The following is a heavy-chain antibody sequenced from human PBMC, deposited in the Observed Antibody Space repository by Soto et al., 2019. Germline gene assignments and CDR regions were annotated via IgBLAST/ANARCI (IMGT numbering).Heavy chain of an antibody. CDR1: GYPVTAYY. J-gene: IGHJ3*02. V-gene: IGHV1-2*02. D-gene: IGHD3-3*01. CDR2: INPATGAA. Sequence: QLHLVQSGAVVKKPGASVTVSCSASGYPVTAYYMHWVRQAPGRGLEWMGGINPATGAAKYTQTFRGRVTMTRDTPTSTVFMELTGLKSEDPAAFYWARGGGVGVAGSAAFDMWGQGTLVTVSS. CDR3: ARGGGVGVAGSAAFDM.